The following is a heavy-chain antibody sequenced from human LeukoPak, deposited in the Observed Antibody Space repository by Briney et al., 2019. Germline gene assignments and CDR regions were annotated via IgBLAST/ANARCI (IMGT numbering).Heavy chain of an antibody. CDR3: ARMPRPGYFDL. Sequence: PGGSLRLSCAASGFTVSSNYMSWVRQAPGKGLEWVSVIYSGGSTYYADSVKGRFTISRDNSKSTLYLQMHSLRAEDTAVYYCARMPRPGYFDLWGRGTLVTVS. CDR2: IYSGGST. CDR1: GFTVSSNY. V-gene: IGHV3-66*02. D-gene: IGHD2-2*01. J-gene: IGHJ2*01.